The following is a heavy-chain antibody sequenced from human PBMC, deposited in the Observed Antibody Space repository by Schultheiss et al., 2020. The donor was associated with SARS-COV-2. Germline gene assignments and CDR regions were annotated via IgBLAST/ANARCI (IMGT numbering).Heavy chain of an antibody. CDR3: ARGAAMDY. CDR1: GGSISSYY. V-gene: IGHV4-59*12. Sequence: SQTLSLTCTVSGGSISSYYWSWIRQPPGKGLEWIGYIYYSGSTYYNPSLKSRVTISVDRSKNQFSLKLSSVTAADTAVYYCARGAAMDYWGQGTLVTVSS. J-gene: IGHJ4*02. CDR2: IYYSGST. D-gene: IGHD5-18*01.